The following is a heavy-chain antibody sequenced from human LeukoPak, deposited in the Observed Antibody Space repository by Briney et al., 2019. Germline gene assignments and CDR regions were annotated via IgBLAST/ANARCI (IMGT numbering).Heavy chain of an antibody. CDR2: IYTSGST. CDR3: ARGPFYCSSNSCYKQSSWFDP. V-gene: IGHV4-4*07. J-gene: IGHJ5*02. Sequence: SETLSLTCTVSGGSISSYYWSWIRQPAGKGLEWIGRIYTSGSTNYNPSLKSRVTMSVDTSKNQFSLKLSSVTAADTAVYYCARGPFYCSSNSCYKQSSWFDPWGQGTLVTVSS. CDR1: GGSISSYY. D-gene: IGHD2-2*02.